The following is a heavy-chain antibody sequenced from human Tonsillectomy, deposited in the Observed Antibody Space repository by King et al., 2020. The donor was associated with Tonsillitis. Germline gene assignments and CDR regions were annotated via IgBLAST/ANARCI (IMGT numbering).Heavy chain of an antibody. D-gene: IGHD3-3*01. J-gene: IGHJ5*02. CDR2: LSAYNGTT. V-gene: IGHV1-18*01. CDR3: ARENPYYDVCVGCWKCWFDP. CDR1: GYTFTSYG. Sequence: VQLVESGAEVKKPGASVKVSCKASGYTFTSYGISWVRQAPGQGLEWMGWLSAYNGTTNYAQTLQGRVTMTTDTSTSTAHVELRSLRSDDTAGDHCARENPYYDVCVGCWKCWFDPEGQ.